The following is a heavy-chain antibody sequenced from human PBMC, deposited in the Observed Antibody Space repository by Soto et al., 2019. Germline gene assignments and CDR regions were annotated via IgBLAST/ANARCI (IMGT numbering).Heavy chain of an antibody. D-gene: IGHD3-10*01. Sequence: EVQLVESGGGLVQPGGSLRLSCAASGFTFTRYWMAWVRQAPGKGLEWVANINQDGSQKYYVDSVKGRFTISRDNAKNSLYLQMNSLRTEDTAVYYCARTGEDYWGQGIRVTVSS. V-gene: IGHV3-7*01. CDR2: INQDGSQK. CDR1: GFTFTRYW. CDR3: ARTGEDY. J-gene: IGHJ4*02.